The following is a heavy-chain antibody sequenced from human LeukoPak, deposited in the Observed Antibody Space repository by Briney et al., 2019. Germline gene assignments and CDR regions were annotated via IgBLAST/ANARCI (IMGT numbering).Heavy chain of an antibody. J-gene: IGHJ4*02. Sequence: GGSLRLSCAASGFTFSSYAMSWVRQAPGKGLEWVSNIIGSGGSTYYADSVKGRFTISRDNSKNTLYLQMNSLRAEDTAVYYCAAQELVHSGSFPSYWGQGTLVSVSS. CDR2: IIGSGGST. CDR3: AAQELVHSGSFPSY. D-gene: IGHD3-10*01. V-gene: IGHV3-23*01. CDR1: GFTFSSYA.